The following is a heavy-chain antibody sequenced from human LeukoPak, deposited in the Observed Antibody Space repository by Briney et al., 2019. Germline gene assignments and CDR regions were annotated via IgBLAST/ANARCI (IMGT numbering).Heavy chain of an antibody. CDR2: IKSKTDGGTT. CDR1: GFTFSNAW. Sequence: GGSHRLSCAASGFTFSNAWMSWVRQAPGKGLEWVGRIKSKTDGGTTDYAAPVKGRFTISRDDSKNTLYLQMNSLKTEDTAVYYCTTVMITFGGVTSDYWGQGTLVTVSS. CDR3: TTVMITFGGVTSDY. J-gene: IGHJ4*02. D-gene: IGHD3-16*01. V-gene: IGHV3-15*01.